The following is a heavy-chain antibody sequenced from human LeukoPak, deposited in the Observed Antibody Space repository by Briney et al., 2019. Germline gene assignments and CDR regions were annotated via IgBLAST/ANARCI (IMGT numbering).Heavy chain of an antibody. V-gene: IGHV1-46*01. CDR1: GYTFTSYY. J-gene: IGHJ4*02. Sequence: ASVKVSCKASGYTFTSYYMHWVRQAPGQGLEWMGIINPSGGSTSYAQKFQGRVTMTRDTSISTAYMELSRLRSDDTAVYYCARVSEGADLYWGQGTLVTVSS. CDR3: ARVSEGADLY. CDR2: INPSGGST.